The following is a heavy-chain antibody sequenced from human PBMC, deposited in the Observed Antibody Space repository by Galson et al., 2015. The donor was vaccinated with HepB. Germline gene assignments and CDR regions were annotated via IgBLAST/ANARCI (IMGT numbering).Heavy chain of an antibody. J-gene: IGHJ3*01. CDR3: AKHSPRGYSGYDF. D-gene: IGHD5-12*01. CDR2: ISSDGRNK. Sequence: SLRLSCAASGFTFSNYGMHWVRQAPGKGLEWVAVISSDGRNKYYADSVKGRFTISRDNSKNTLFLQVNSLRVEDTAVYYCAKHSPRGYSGYDFWGQGTMVSVSS. CDR1: GFTFSNYG. V-gene: IGHV3-30*18.